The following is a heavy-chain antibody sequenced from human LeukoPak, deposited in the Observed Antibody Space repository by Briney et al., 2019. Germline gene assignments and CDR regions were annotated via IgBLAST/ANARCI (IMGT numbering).Heavy chain of an antibody. CDR3: ATFLQQLWFPPFDY. CDR2: FDPEDGET. Sequence: ASVKVSCKASGYTLTELSMHWVRQAPGKGLEWMGGFDPEDGETIYAQKFQGRVTMTEDTSTDTAYMELSSLRSEDTAVYYCATFLQQLWFPPFDYWGQGTLVTVSS. V-gene: IGHV1-24*01. CDR1: GYTLTELS. J-gene: IGHJ4*02. D-gene: IGHD5-18*01.